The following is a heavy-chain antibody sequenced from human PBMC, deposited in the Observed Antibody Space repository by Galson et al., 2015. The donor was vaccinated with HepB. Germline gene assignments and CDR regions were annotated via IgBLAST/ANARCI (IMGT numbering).Heavy chain of an antibody. CDR1: GYTFTSYG. CDR3: ARDTIFGVVIRGTGGEKYYYGMDV. V-gene: IGHV1-18*01. D-gene: IGHD3-3*01. Sequence: SVKVSCKASGYTFTSYGISWVRQAPGQGLEWMGWISAYNGNTNYAQKLQGRVTMTTDTSTSTAYMELRSLRSDDTAVYYCARDTIFGVVIRGTGGEKYYYGMDVWGQGTTVTVSS. CDR2: ISAYNGNT. J-gene: IGHJ6*02.